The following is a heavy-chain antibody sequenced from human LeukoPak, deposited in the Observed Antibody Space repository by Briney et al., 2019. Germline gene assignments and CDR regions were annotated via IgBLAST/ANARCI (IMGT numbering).Heavy chain of an antibody. D-gene: IGHD3-22*01. CDR1: GGSISGYY. CDR2: IYYSGST. Sequence: SETLSLTCTVSGGSISGYYWSGIRQPPGKGLDWNGYIYYSGSTNYNPSLKSRVTISVDTSKNQFSLKLSSVTAADTAVYYCARIMGDSSGYYYYDYWGQGTLVTVSS. J-gene: IGHJ4*02. CDR3: ARIMGDSSGYYYYDY. V-gene: IGHV4-59*01.